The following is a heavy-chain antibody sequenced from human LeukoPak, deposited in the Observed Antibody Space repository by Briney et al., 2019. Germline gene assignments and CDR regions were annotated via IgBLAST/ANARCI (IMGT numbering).Heavy chain of an antibody. J-gene: IGHJ4*02. CDR3: ERIVTHNYGNLDY. D-gene: IGHD4-17*01. CDR2: IIPIFGTA. V-gene: IGHV1-69*01. CDR1: GGTFSSYA. Sequence: SVKVSCKASGGTFSSYAISWVRQAPGQGLEWMGGIIPIFGTANYAQKFQGRVTITADESTSTTYMELSSLRSEDTAVYYCERIVTHNYGNLDYWGQGTVVTVSA.